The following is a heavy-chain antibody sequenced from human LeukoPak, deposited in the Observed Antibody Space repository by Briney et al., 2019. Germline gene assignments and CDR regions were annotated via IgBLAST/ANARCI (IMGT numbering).Heavy chain of an antibody. CDR1: GGSISSSNW. J-gene: IGHJ5*02. V-gene: IGHV4-4*02. D-gene: IGHD6-13*01. CDR3: ARLKYSSSWYETFNWFDP. CDR2: IYHSGST. Sequence: SETLSLTCAVSGGSISSSNWWSWVRQPPGKGLEWIGEIYHSGSTYYNPSLKSRVTISVDTSKNQFSLKLSSVTAADTAVYYCARLKYSSSWYETFNWFDPWGQGTLVTVSS.